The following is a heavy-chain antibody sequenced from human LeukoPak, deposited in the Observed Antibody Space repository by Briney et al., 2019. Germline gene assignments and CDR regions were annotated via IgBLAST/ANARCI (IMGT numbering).Heavy chain of an antibody. Sequence: GGSLRLSCAASGFTFSDYSMTWVRQAPGKGLEWVSYISSGSTTIYYAESVKGRFTISRDNAKKSLYLQMNSLRAEDTAVYYSASREGYYYDSSGIALGIWGQGTLVTVSS. V-gene: IGHV3-48*01. CDR2: ISSGSTTI. CDR1: GFTFSDYS. J-gene: IGHJ4*02. CDR3: ASREGYYYDSSGIALGI. D-gene: IGHD3-22*01.